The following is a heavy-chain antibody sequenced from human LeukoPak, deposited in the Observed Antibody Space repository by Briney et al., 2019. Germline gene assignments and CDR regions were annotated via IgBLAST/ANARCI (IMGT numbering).Heavy chain of an antibody. CDR1: GGSISSYY. D-gene: IGHD5-12*01. CDR2: IYYSGST. Sequence: PSETLSLTCTVSGGSISSYYWSWIRQPPGKGLEWIGYIYYSGSTNYNPSLKSRVTISVDTSKNQFSLKLSSVTAADTAVYYCARDSGYGFGWFDPWGQGTLVTVSS. J-gene: IGHJ5*02. CDR3: ARDSGYGFGWFDP. V-gene: IGHV4-59*01.